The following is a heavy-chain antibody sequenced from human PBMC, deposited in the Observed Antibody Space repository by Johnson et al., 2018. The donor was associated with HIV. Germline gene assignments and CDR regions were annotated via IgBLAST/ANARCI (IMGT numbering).Heavy chain of an antibody. J-gene: IGHJ3*02. CDR1: GFTFSSYG. CDR3: AKVGIAAAEGAFDI. D-gene: IGHD6-13*01. V-gene: IGHV3-33*06. Sequence: QVQLVESGGGVVQPGRSLRLSCAASGFTFSSYGMHWVRQAPGKGLEWVAVIWYDGSNKYYADSVTGRFTISRDNSKNPLYLQMNSLRAEDTAVYYCAKVGIAAAEGAFDIWAKGQWSPSLQ. CDR2: IWYDGSNK.